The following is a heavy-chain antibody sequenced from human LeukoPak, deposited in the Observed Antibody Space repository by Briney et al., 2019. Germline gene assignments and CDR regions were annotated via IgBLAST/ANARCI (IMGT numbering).Heavy chain of an antibody. CDR2: MYYSGST. CDR3: ARGGDYVKNWFDP. D-gene: IGHD4-17*01. CDR1: GGSISGYY. J-gene: IGHJ5*02. V-gene: IGHV4-59*01. Sequence: SETLSLTCTVSGGSISGYYWSWIRQPPGKGREGIGYMYYSGSTNYNPSLKSRVTISVDTSKNQFSLKLSSVTAADTAVYYCARGGDYVKNWFDPWGQGTLVTVSS.